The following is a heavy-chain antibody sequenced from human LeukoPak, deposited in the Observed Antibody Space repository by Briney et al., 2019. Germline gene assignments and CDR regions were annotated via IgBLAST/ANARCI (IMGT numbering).Heavy chain of an antibody. CDR3: ARRGYSGYELDY. J-gene: IGHJ4*02. D-gene: IGHD5-12*01. Sequence: PGGSLRLSCAASGFTLSSYSMNWVRQAPGKGLEWVSSISSSSSYIYYADSVKGRFTISRDNAKNSLYLQMNSLRAKDTAVYYCARRGYSGYELDYWGQGTLVTVSS. CDR1: GFTLSSYS. CDR2: ISSSSSYI. V-gene: IGHV3-21*01.